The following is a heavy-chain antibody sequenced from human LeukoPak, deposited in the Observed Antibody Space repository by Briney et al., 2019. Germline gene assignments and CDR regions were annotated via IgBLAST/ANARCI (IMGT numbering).Heavy chain of an antibody. J-gene: IGHJ4*02. CDR2: ISDSGGST. D-gene: IGHD3-22*01. V-gene: IGHV3-23*01. CDR3: AKRGVVIRVILVGFHKEAYYFDS. CDR1: GITLS. Sequence: GGSLRLSCAVSGITLSWVRQAPGNGLEWVAGISDSGGSTNYADSVKGRFTISRDNPKNTLYLQMNSLRAEDTAVYFCAKRGVVIRVILVGFHKEAYYFDSWGQGALVTVSS.